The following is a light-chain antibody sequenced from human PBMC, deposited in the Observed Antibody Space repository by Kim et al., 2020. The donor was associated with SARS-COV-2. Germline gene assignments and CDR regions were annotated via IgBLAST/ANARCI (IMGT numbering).Light chain of an antibody. CDR2: YDS. Sequence: SYELTQPPSVSVAPGKTARITCGGNNIGSKSVHWYQQKPGQAPVLVIYYDSDRPSGIPERFSGSNSGNTATLTISRVEAGDEADYYCQGWDRSSFYVFGT. V-gene: IGLV3-21*04. J-gene: IGLJ1*01. CDR3: QGWDRSSFYV. CDR1: NIGSKS.